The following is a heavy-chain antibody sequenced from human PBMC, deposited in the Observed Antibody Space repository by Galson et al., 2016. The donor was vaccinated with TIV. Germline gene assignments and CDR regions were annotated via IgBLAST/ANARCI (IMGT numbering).Heavy chain of an antibody. Sequence: VKVSCKASGYTFTRYYMHWMRQAPGQGLEWMGVIDPSGGSTTYAQKFQGRVTMTRDPSTSTVYMELSSLTSEDTALYYCATYGSGRQSSFDFWGQGTLVTVSS. J-gene: IGHJ4*02. V-gene: IGHV1-46*03. CDR3: ATYGSGRQSSFDF. D-gene: IGHD3-10*01. CDR2: IDPSGGST. CDR1: GYTFTRYY.